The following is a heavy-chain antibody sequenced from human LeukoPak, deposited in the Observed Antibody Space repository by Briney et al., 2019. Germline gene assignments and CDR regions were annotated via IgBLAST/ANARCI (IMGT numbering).Heavy chain of an antibody. CDR3: AKDGGLWVSAHWGDS. V-gene: IGHV3-23*01. CDR1: GFTFSSYT. CDR2: ITTSDGNT. Sequence: GSLRLSCAASGFTFSSYTMSWVRQAPGKGVGWVSNITTSDGNTYYADSVKGRFTVSRDNSKNTLFLQMNSLRAEDTAVYYCAKDGGLWVSAHWGDSWGRGTLVTVSS. D-gene: IGHD7-27*01. J-gene: IGHJ4*02.